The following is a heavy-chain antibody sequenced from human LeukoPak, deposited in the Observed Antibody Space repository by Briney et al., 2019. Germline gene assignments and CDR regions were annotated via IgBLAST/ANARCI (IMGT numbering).Heavy chain of an antibody. V-gene: IGHV3-33*01. CDR1: GFTLSSYG. D-gene: IGHD5-18*01. CDR2: IWHDGSNK. CDR3: ARDRGYTYGHPLDY. J-gene: IGHJ4*02. Sequence: GGSLRLSCAASGFTLSSYGMHWVRQAPGKGLEWVALIWHDGSNKYYGDSVKDRFTISRDNSKNTLYLQMDSLRDEDTAVYYCARDRGYTYGHPLDYWGQGTLVTVSS.